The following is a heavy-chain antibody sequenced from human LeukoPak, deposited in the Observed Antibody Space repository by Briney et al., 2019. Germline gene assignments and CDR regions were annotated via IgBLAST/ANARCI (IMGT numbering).Heavy chain of an antibody. J-gene: IGHJ4*02. V-gene: IGHV3-23*01. CDR3: ARDWGLLHNDY. CDR1: GFTFSNNA. D-gene: IGHD2-15*01. Sequence: PGGSLRLSCAASGFTFSNNAMSWVRQAPGKGLEWVSAISGSGGSTYYADSVKGRFTISRDNSKNTLYLQMNSLRAEDTAVYYCARDWGLLHNDYWGQGTLVTVSS. CDR2: ISGSGGST.